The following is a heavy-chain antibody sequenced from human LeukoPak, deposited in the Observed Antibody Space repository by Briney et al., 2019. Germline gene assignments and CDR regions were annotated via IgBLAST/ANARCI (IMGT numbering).Heavy chain of an antibody. V-gene: IGHV4-34*01. J-gene: IGHJ4*02. CDR3: ARVAKTSGYDSLFDY. D-gene: IGHD5-12*01. CDR1: GFTFSSYA. CDR2: ISHSGST. Sequence: GSLRLSCTASGFTFSSYAMNWVREAPGRGMEWIGEISHSGSTTYNPSLKSRLTMSVDTSKNQFSLKLSSVTAADTAVYYCARVAKTSGYDSLFDYWGQGTLVTVSS.